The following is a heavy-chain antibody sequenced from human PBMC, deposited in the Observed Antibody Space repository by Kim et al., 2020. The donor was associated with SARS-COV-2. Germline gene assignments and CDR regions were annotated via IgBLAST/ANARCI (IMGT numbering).Heavy chain of an antibody. D-gene: IGHD3-10*01. CDR2: ISHIDTVI. CDR3: AREGTGRGHFDL. Sequence: GGSLRLSCAASGFTFSSYEMNWVRQAPGKGLEWVSYISHIDTVIYYADSVKGRYTVSRDDARDSLFLQMNSLRVEDTAIYYCAREGTGRGHFDLWGRGALVTVSS. J-gene: IGHJ2*01. V-gene: IGHV3-48*03. CDR1: GFTFSSYE.